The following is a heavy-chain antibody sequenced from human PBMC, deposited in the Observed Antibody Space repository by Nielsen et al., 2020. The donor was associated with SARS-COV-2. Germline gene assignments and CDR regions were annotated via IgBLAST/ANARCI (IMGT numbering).Heavy chain of an antibody. CDR2: ISWNSGSI. J-gene: IGHJ4*02. D-gene: IGHD6-19*01. CDR1: GFTFDDYA. V-gene: IGHV3-9*01. CDR3: AKDLYPVAGPFDY. Sequence: SLKISCAASGFTFDDYAMHWVRQAPGKGLEWVSGISWNSGSIGYADSVKGRFTISRDNAKNSLYLQINSLRAEDTALYYCAKDLYPVAGPFDYWGQGTLVTVSS.